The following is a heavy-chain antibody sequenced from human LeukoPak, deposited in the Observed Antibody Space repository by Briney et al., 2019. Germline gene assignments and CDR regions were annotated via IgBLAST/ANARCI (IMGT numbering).Heavy chain of an antibody. J-gene: IGHJ6*03. CDR1: GYTFTSYY. CDR3: ARDAIPYDFWSGYYRNYYYYYMDV. CDR2: INPSGGST. Sequence: GASVKVSCKASGYTFTSYYMHWVRQAPGQGLEWMGIINPSGGSTSYAQKFQGRVTMTRDTSTSAVYMELSSLRSEDTAVYYCARDAIPYDFWSGYYRNYYYYYMDVWGKGTTVTVSS. V-gene: IGHV1-46*01. D-gene: IGHD3-3*01.